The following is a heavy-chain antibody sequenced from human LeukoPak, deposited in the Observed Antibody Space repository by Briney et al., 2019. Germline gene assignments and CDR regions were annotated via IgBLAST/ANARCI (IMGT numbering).Heavy chain of an antibody. CDR3: AGDYEGNLAFDI. J-gene: IGHJ3*02. D-gene: IGHD4-23*01. V-gene: IGHV3-21*01. Sequence: MPGGSLRLSCAASGLSFSNCSMNWVRQAPGKGLEWVSSISSSSTYIYYADSLEGRFTISRDNVRNSLYLQMNSLRAEDTAVYYCAGDYEGNLAFDIWGQGTMVTVSS. CDR1: GLSFSNCS. CDR2: ISSSSTYI.